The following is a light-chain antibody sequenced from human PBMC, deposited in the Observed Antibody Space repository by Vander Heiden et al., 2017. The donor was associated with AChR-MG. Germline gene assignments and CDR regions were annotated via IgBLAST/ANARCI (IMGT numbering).Light chain of an antibody. Sequence: EIVLTQSPATLSLSPGERATLSCRASQSVSNYLAWYQQKPGQAPRLLIYDVSNRATGIPDRFSGRGSGTDFTLTISSLEPEDFARYDGQQWYTFGQGTKLEIK. V-gene: IGKV3-11*01. J-gene: IGKJ2*01. CDR1: QSVSNY. CDR2: DVS. CDR3: QQWYT.